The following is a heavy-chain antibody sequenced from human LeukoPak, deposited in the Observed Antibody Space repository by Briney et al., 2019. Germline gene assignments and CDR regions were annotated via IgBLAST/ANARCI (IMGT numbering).Heavy chain of an antibody. V-gene: IGHV4-38-2*02. CDR2: ISYSGST. CDR3: ARHVTIPAAGTPRHFDS. CDR1: GYSISSGYY. Sequence: SETLSLTCTVSGYSISSGYYWGWIRQPPGKGLEWVGSISYSGSTFYNPSLRSRVTISVDTSKNQFSLNLSSVTAADTAVFFCARHVTIPAAGTPRHFDSWGQGALVTVSS. J-gene: IGHJ4*02. D-gene: IGHD6-13*01.